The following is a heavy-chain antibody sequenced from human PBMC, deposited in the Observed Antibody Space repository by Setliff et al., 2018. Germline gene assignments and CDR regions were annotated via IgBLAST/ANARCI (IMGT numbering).Heavy chain of an antibody. CDR2: IFYDGNS. D-gene: IGHD1-1*01. Sequence: SETLSLTCSASGGPISSSSYYWVWIRQPPGKGLEWIGAIFYDGNSYYNPSLKGRVTMSVDTSKNQFSLRLTSVTAADTAVYYCARTGTYRYFDYWGQGTRVTVSS. J-gene: IGHJ4*02. V-gene: IGHV4-39*01. CDR1: GGPISSSSYY. CDR3: ARTGTYRYFDY.